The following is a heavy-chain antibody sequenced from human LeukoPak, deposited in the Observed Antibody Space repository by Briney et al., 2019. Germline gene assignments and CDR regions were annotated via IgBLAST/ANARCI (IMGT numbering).Heavy chain of an antibody. J-gene: IGHJ4*02. V-gene: IGHV3-74*01. CDR2: IASDGSST. D-gene: IGHD4-23*01. Sequence: GGSLRLSCAASGFTFSSYWMNWVRQTPGKGLVWVSRIASDGSSTTYADSVKGRFSISRDNAKNTLYLQMNSLRVEDTAVYYCARGRPHGNDYWGQGTLVTVSS. CDR3: ARGRPHGNDY. CDR1: GFTFSSYW.